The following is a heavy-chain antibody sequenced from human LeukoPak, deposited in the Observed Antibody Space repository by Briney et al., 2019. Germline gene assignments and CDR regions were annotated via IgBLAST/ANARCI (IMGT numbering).Heavy chain of an antibody. CDR1: GFTFSSYS. V-gene: IGHV3-21*01. CDR3: ARVPVGDAGY. J-gene: IGHJ4*02. Sequence: GGTLRLSCAASGFTFSSYSMNWVRQAPGKGLEWVSSISSSSSYIYYADSVKGRFTISRDNAKNSLYVQMSSLRAEDTAVYYCARVPVGDAGYWGQGTLVTVSS. D-gene: IGHD1-26*01. CDR2: ISSSSSYI.